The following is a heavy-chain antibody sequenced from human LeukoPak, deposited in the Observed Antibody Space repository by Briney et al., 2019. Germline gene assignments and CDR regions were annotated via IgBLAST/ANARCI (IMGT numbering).Heavy chain of an antibody. Sequence: VEALKISCQGLGYRFSSYWIGWVRQTPGKGLEWMGLIYPSDSETIYNPSFQGQVTMSSDRSRHSVFLFWSRLRPSDTATYFCGRHAGPEYFDLWGRGTLVTVS. CDR1: GYRFSSYW. CDR2: IYPSDSET. CDR3: GRHAGPEYFDL. V-gene: IGHV5-51*01. J-gene: IGHJ2*01.